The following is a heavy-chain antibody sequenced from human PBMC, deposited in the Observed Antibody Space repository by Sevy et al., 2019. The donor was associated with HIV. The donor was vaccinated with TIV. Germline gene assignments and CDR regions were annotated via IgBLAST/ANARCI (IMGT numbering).Heavy chain of an antibody. CDR3: AKVEGIGVVDYYYYYGMDV. D-gene: IGHD3-3*01. J-gene: IGHJ6*02. Sequence: GGSLRLSCAASGFTFSSYGMHWVRQAPGKGLEWVAVISYDGSSKYYADSVKGRFTISRDNSKNTLYLQMDSLRAEDTAVYCCAKVEGIGVVDYYYYYGMDVWGQGTTVTVSS. CDR2: ISYDGSSK. V-gene: IGHV3-30*18. CDR1: GFTFSSYG.